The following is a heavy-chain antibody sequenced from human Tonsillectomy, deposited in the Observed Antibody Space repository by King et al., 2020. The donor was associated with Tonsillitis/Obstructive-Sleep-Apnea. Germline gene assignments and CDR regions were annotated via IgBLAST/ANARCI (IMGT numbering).Heavy chain of an antibody. J-gene: IGHJ6*04. V-gene: IGHV3-33*01. D-gene: IGHD4-23*01. Sequence: VQLVESGGGVVQPGRSLRLSCAASGFTFSSYGMHWVRQAPGKGLEWVAVIWYDGTDKYYADSVKGRFTISRDNSKNTLYLQMNSLRAEDTAVYYCARDSQTVVTDSHYSSGMDVWGKGPTVTVSS. CDR2: IWYDGTDK. CDR1: GFTFSSYG. CDR3: ARDSQTVVTDSHYSSGMDV.